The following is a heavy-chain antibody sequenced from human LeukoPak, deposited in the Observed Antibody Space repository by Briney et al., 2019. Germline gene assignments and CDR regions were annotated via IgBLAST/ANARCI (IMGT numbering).Heavy chain of an antibody. V-gene: IGHV4-61*01. CDR3: ARGVVAAAGRTFDF. D-gene: IGHD6-13*01. CDR2: IYNSGST. J-gene: IGHJ4*02. Sequence: SETLSLTCSVSGYSISSAYYWSWIRQPPGKGLEWIGYIYNSGSTNYNPSLKSRVTISLDTSKNQFSLELSSVTAADTAVYYCARGVVAAAGRTFDFWGQGTLVTVSS. CDR1: GYSISSAYY.